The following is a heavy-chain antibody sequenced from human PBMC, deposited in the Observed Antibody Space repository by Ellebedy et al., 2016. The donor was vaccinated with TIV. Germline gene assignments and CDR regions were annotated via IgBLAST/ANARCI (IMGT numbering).Heavy chain of an antibody. D-gene: IGHD3-10*01. Sequence: GESLKISXTASGFTFSTYDMHWVRQAPGKGLEWLSYISKASSVIHYADSVKGRFTISRDNAKNSLYLQMNSLRPEDTAFYYCAKDRGIKTTAVDYWGQGALVTVSS. CDR1: GFTFSTYD. V-gene: IGHV3-48*04. CDR3: AKDRGIKTTAVDY. J-gene: IGHJ4*02. CDR2: ISKASSVI.